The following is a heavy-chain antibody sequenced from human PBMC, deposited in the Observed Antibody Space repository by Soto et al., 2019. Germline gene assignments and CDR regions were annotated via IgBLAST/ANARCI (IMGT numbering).Heavy chain of an antibody. CDR1: GGTFSSYA. CDR3: ASSEGYCISTSCYQYWFDP. Sequence: EASVKVSCKASGGTFSSYAISWVRQAPGQGLEWMGGIIPIFGTANYAQKFQGRVTITADESTSTAYMELSSLRSEDTAVYYCASSEGYCISTSCYQYWFDPWGQGTLVTVS. V-gene: IGHV1-69*13. J-gene: IGHJ5*02. CDR2: IIPIFGTA. D-gene: IGHD2-2*01.